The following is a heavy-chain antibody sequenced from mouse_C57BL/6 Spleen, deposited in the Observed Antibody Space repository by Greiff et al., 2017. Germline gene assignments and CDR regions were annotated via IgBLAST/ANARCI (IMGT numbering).Heavy chain of an antibody. V-gene: IGHV1-15*01. CDR3: TRGGLYGSSYLTYFDY. D-gene: IGHD1-1*01. J-gene: IGHJ2*01. CDR2: IDPETGGT. CDR1: GYTFTDYE. Sequence: QVQLQQSGAELVRPGASVTLSCKASGYTFTDYEMHWVKQTPVHGLEWIGAIDPETGGTAYNQKFKGKAILTADNSSSTAYMELRSLTSEDSAVYYCTRGGLYGSSYLTYFDYWGQGTTLTVSS.